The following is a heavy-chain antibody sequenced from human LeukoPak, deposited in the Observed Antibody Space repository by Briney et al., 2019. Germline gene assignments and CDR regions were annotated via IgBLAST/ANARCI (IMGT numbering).Heavy chain of an antibody. V-gene: IGHV3-30*04. CDR2: ISNDGRNK. J-gene: IGHJ4*02. Sequence: GGSLRFSCAASGFTFSSYSMHWVRQAPGKGLEWVAFISNDGRNKNYADSVQGRFTISRDNSKNTLYLQMNSLRAEDTAVYYCVRDDRGYSGYHFDYWGQGTLVTVSS. D-gene: IGHD5-12*01. CDR1: GFTFSSYS. CDR3: VRDDRGYSGYHFDY.